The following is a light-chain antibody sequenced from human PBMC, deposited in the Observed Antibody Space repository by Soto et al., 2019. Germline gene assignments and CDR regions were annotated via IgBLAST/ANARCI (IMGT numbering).Light chain of an antibody. CDR2: AAS. CDR1: QSISSY. J-gene: IGKJ1*01. Sequence: DIQMTQSPSSLSASVGDRVTITCRASQSISSYLNWFQQKPGKAPKLLIYAASTLQSGVPSRFSGSGSGTDFTLTISSLQHEDFATYYCQQRYTTLTWTFGQGTKVEIK. V-gene: IGKV1-39*01. CDR3: QQRYTTLTWT.